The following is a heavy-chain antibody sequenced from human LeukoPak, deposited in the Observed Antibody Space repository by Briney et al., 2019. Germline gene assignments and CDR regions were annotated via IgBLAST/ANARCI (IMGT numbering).Heavy chain of an antibody. CDR1: GFTFSSYA. J-gene: IGHJ1*01. Sequence: GRSLRLSCAASGFTFSSYAMHWVRQAPGKGLEWVAVISYDGSNKYYADSVKGRFTISRDNSKNTLYLQMNSLRAEDTALYYCAKDINPDDYGGNSVLGAEYFQHWGQGTLVTVSS. D-gene: IGHD4-23*01. CDR2: ISYDGSNK. CDR3: AKDINPDDYGGNSVLGAEYFQH. V-gene: IGHV3-30-3*01.